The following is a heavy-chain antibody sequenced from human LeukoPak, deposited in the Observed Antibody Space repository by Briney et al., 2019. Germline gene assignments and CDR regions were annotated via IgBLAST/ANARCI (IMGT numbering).Heavy chain of an antibody. D-gene: IGHD3-10*01. CDR1: GYTFTSHA. CDR3: ARGRLGTWFGELKA. J-gene: IGHJ5*02. V-gene: IGHV1-2*02. CDR2: INANSGGT. Sequence: ASVKVSCKASGYTFTSHAMNWVRQAPGQGLEWMGWINANSGGTKYAQKFQGRVTMTRDTSISTAYMELSSLRSDDTAVYYCARGRLGTWFGELKAWGQGTLVTVSS.